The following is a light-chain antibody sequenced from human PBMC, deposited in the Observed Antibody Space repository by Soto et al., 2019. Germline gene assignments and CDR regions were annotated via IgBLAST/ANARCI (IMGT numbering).Light chain of an antibody. V-gene: IGKV3-20*01. CDR2: GAS. CDR3: QQYGSSPWT. Sequence: EIVLTQSPGTLSLSPGERATLSCRASQSVSSSYLAWYQQKPGQAPRLLIYGASSRATGIPDRFSGSGSGTGFTLTITSLEPEDFAVYYCQQYGSSPWTFGKGTKVEIK. CDR1: QSVSSSY. J-gene: IGKJ1*01.